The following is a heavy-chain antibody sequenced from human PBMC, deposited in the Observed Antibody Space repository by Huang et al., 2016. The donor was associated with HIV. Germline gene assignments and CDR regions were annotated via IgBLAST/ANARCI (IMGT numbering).Heavy chain of an antibody. V-gene: IGHV3-74*01. CDR3: ARGTRLTGLWYFDL. CDR2: INGDGSRT. J-gene: IGHJ2*01. CDR1: GFTFSSYW. Sequence: EVQLVESGGGLVEPGGSLRLSCAASGFTFSSYWMHWVRQVQGKGLLWVSRINGDGSRTNYADSVKGRFTISRDNAKNTLYVQVNSLRAEDTAVYYCARGTRLTGLWYFDLWGRGTLVIVSS. D-gene: IGHD7-27*01.